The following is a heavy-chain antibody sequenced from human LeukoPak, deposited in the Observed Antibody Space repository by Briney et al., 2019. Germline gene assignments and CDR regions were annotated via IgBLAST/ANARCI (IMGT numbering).Heavy chain of an antibody. CDR2: IYCSGST. CDR3: ARAWYYYGMDV. Sequence: SESLSLTCTASGCSISSYYWSWIRQPPGKGLEWIGYIYCSGSTNYCASLKSRVNISVDTSKNQFSLKLSSVTAADTAVYYCARAWYYYGMDVWGQGTTVTVSS. CDR1: GCSISSYY. V-gene: IGHV4-59*01. J-gene: IGHJ6*02.